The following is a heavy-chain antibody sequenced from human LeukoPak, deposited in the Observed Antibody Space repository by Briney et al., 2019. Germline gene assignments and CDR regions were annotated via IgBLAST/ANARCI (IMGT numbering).Heavy chain of an antibody. CDR1: GYTLTELS. CDR3: ATGTKAIAAAGTDY. J-gene: IGHJ4*02. D-gene: IGHD6-13*01. Sequence: ASVKVSCKVSGYTLTELSMHWVRQAPGKGLEWMGGFDPEDGGTIYAQKFQGRVTMTEDTSTDTAYMELSSLRSEDTAVYYCATGTKAIAAAGTDYWGQGTLVTVSS. V-gene: IGHV1-24*01. CDR2: FDPEDGGT.